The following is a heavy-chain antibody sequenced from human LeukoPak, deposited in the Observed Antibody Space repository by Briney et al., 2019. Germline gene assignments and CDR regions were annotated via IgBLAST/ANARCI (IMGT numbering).Heavy chain of an antibody. CDR1: GGTFSSYA. J-gene: IGHJ6*04. V-gene: IGHV1-69*01. CDR3: ARDGGLGDIVVVPAAMEGYYGMDV. CDR2: IIPIFGTA. Sequence: SVKVSCKASGGTFSSYAISWVRQAPGQGLEWMGGIIPIFGTANYAQKFQGRVTITADESTSTAYMELSSLRSEDTAVYYCARDGGLGDIVVVPAAMEGYYGMDVWGKWTTVTVSS. D-gene: IGHD2-2*01.